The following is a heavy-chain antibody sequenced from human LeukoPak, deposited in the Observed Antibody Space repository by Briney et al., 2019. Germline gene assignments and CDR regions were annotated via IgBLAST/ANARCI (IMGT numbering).Heavy chain of an antibody. CDR1: GFTFDDYA. CDR2: ISWNSGSI. V-gene: IGHV3-9*01. Sequence: QPGRSLRLSCAASGFTFDDYAMHWVRQAPGKGLEWVSGISWNSGSIGYADSVKGRFTISRDTSKNTVYLQLNSLRAEDTALYYCAKDAGGWFGDFSGWFDPWGQGTLVTVSS. D-gene: IGHD3-10*01. J-gene: IGHJ5*02. CDR3: AKDAGGWFGDFSGWFDP.